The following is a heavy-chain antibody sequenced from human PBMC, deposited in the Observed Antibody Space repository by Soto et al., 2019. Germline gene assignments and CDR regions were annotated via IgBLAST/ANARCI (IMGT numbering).Heavy chain of an antibody. CDR2: ISGSDDST. D-gene: IGHD6-6*01. CDR3: AKRSSSSTFAS. J-gene: IGHJ4*02. Sequence: EVQLLESGGGLVQPGASLRLSCAASGFTFSSYAMSWVRQAPGKGLEWVSVISGSDDSTYYADSVKGRFTISRDNSKNTLYLQMNSLRAEDTAVYYCAKRSSSSTFASWGQGTLVTVSS. CDR1: GFTFSSYA. V-gene: IGHV3-23*01.